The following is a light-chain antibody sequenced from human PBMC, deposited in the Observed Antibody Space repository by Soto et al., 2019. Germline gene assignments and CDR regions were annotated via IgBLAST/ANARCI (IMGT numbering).Light chain of an antibody. CDR2: AAS. CDR3: QQSYSTLWT. J-gene: IGKJ1*01. CDR1: QRISSY. V-gene: IGKV1-39*01. Sequence: DIQMTQSPSSLSASVGDRVTITFRASQRISSYLNWYQQKPGKAPKLLIYAASSLQSGVPSRFSGSGSGTDFTLTISSLQPEDFATYYCQQSYSTLWTFGQGTKVEIK.